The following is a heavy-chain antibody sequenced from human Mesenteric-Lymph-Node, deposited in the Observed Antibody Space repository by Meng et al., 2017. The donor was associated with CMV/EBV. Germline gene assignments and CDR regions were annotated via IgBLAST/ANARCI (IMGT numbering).Heavy chain of an antibody. D-gene: IGHD2-2*01. CDR1: GFTFDDYA. CDR3: AASGVPAAIFGGAIQH. CDR2: ISWNSGSI. J-gene: IGHJ1*01. Sequence: SLKISCAASGFTFDDYAMHWVRQAPGKGLEWVSGISWNSGSIGYADSVKGRFTISRDNAKSTLYLQMNSLRAEDTAVYYCAASGVPAAIFGGAIQHWGQGTLVTVSS. V-gene: IGHV3-9*01.